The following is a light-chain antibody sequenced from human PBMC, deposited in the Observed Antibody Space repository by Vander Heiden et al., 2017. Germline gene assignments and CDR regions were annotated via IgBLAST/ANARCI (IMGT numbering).Light chain of an antibody. CDR2: AAS. CDR1: QTITSY. V-gene: IGKV1-39*01. J-gene: IGKJ2*01. Sequence: DIQMTQSPSSLSASVGDRVTITCRASQTITSYLNWYQQKPGKAPRLLIYAASSLQSGVPLRFSANGSGTHFTLTISSLQPEDFATYYCQQSYSTPPTFGQGTKLEIK. CDR3: QQSYSTPPT.